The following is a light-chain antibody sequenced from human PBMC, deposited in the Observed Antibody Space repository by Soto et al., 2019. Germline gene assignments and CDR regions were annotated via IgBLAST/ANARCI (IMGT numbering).Light chain of an antibody. V-gene: IGLV2-14*01. CDR1: ISDVGGYDY. CDR3: SSYTSSSTLV. CDR2: DVS. Sequence: QSALTQPASVSGSPGQSITISCTGTISDVGGYDYVYWYQQHPGKAPKLMIYDVSNRPSGVSDRFSGSKSGSTASLTISGLQAEDEADYYCSSYTSSSTLVFGGGTKLTVL. J-gene: IGLJ3*02.